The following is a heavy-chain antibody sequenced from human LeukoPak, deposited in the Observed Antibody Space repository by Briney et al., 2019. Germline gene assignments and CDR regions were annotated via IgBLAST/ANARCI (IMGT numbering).Heavy chain of an antibody. J-gene: IGHJ5*02. Sequence: GGSLRLSCAASGLTGSHNYVSWVRQAPGKGLEWVSAIHTSGDTCYADSVKGRFTISRDTSKNTLYLQINSLRVKDTAVYYCIVFGDSNHWGQGTLVTVSS. CDR2: IHTSGDT. CDR3: IVFGDSNH. D-gene: IGHD4-17*01. CDR1: GLTGSHNY. V-gene: IGHV3-53*01.